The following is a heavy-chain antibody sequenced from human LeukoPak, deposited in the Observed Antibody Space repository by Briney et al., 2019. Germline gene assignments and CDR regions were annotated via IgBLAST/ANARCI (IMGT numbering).Heavy chain of an antibody. CDR2: ISSSGSTI. Sequence: GGSLRLSCAASGFTFSYYSMNWVRQAPGKGLEWVSYISSSGSTIYYADSVQGRFTISRDNAKNSLYLQMSSLRAEDTAVYYCARNDYNFDYWGQGTLVTVSS. CDR1: GFTFSYYS. V-gene: IGHV3-48*04. J-gene: IGHJ4*02. D-gene: IGHD3-16*01. CDR3: ARNDYNFDY.